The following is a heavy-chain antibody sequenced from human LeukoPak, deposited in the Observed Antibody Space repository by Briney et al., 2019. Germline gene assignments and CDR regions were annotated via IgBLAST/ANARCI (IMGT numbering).Heavy chain of an antibody. CDR3: AKGTGYYPTHYFDH. D-gene: IGHD3/OR15-3a*01. CDR2: IRSDGIDK. Sequence: GGSLRLSCAASVFTFVTSGMHWVRQAPGKGLEWVAFIRSDGIDKYYADSVRGRFTISRDNSKNTLYLQMNSLRPEDTAVYYCAKGTGYYPTHYFDHWGQGTLVTVSS. J-gene: IGHJ4*02. V-gene: IGHV3-30*02. CDR1: VFTFVTSG.